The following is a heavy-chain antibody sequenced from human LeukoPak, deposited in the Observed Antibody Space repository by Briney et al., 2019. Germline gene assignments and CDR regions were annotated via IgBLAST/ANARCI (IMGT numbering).Heavy chain of an antibody. D-gene: IGHD4-17*01. V-gene: IGHV4-61*02. Sequence: SETLSLTCTVSGGSITRGTSYWSWIRQPGGKGLEWIGRIYHSGSTNYSPSLKSRVTISIDTSKNQFSLKLSSVTAADTAVYYCARGDDDGDHRGLHWFDRWGRGTLVTVSS. CDR2: IYHSGST. CDR3: ARGDDDGDHRGLHWFDR. J-gene: IGHJ5*02. CDR1: GGSITRGTSY.